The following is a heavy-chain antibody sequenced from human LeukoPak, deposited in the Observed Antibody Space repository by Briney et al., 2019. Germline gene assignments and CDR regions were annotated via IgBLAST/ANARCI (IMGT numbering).Heavy chain of an antibody. V-gene: IGHV4-34*01. CDR1: GGSFSGYY. D-gene: IGHD3-10*01. CDR3: ARRPGTYYYGSGRSFDP. Sequence: SETLSLTCAVYGGSFSGYYGSWIRQPPGKGLEWIGEISHSGSTNYNPSLKSRFTISVDTSKNQFSLKLSSVTAADTAVYYCARRPGTYYYGSGRSFDPWGQGTLVTVSS. CDR2: ISHSGST. J-gene: IGHJ5*02.